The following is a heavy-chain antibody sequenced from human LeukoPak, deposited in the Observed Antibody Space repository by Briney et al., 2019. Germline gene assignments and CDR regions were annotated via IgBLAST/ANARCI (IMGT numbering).Heavy chain of an antibody. Sequence: SETLSLTCTVSGGSISTYYWNWIRQPPGKGLEWIGYIYHSGSTNYNPSLQSRVTISVDTSKNQFSLNLNSVTAADTAVYYCASYRERGYYFDYWGQGTLVTVSS. D-gene: IGHD4-11*01. CDR2: IYHSGST. CDR3: ASYRERGYYFDY. V-gene: IGHV4-59*01. CDR1: GGSISTYY. J-gene: IGHJ4*02.